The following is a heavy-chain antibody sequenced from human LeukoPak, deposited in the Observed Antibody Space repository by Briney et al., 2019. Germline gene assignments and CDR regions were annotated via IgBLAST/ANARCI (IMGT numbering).Heavy chain of an antibody. CDR1: GGTFSSYA. CDR2: IIPIFGTA. CDR3: ARDRDPVSYDAFDI. J-gene: IGHJ3*02. V-gene: IGHV1-69*01. D-gene: IGHD1-26*01. Sequence: SVKVSCKASGGTFSSYAISWVRQAPGQGLEWMGGIIPIFGTANYAQKFQGRVTITADESTSTAYMELSRLRSEDTAVYYCARDRDPVSYDAFDIWGQGTMVTVSS.